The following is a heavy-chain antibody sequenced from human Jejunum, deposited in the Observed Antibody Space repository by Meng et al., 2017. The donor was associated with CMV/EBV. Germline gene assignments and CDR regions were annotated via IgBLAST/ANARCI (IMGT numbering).Heavy chain of an antibody. CDR3: ATSSSGFDFWTDY. J-gene: IGHJ4*02. CDR2: LNPNRGDT. V-gene: IGHV1-2*02. Sequence: KDSGERFTGEYVHWVRQAPGQGLEWMGWLNPNRGDTTYAQQVKGRVTMTRDTSISTAYMELSRLRSDDTAVYYCATSSSGFDFWTDYWGQGTLVTVSS. CDR1: GERFTGEY. D-gene: IGHD5-12*01.